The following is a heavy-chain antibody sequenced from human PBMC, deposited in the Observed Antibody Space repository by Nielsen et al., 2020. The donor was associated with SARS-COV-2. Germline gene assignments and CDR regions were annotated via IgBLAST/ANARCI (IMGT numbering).Heavy chain of an antibody. CDR2: ISGSGGST. CDR1: GFTFSSYA. V-gene: IGHV3-23*01. CDR3: AKGQEKGYSYGYGFDH. Sequence: GESLKISCAASGFTFSSYAMSWVRQAPGKGLEWVSAISGSGGSTYYADSVKGRFTISRDNSKNTLYLQMNSLRAEDTAVYYCAKGQEKGYSYGYGFDHWGQGTLVTVSS. D-gene: IGHD5-18*01. J-gene: IGHJ4*02.